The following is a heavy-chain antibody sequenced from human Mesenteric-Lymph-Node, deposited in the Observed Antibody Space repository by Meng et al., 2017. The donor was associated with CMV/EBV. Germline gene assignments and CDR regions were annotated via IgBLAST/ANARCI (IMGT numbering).Heavy chain of an antibody. V-gene: IGHV3-11*04. CDR2: ISSSGSTI. D-gene: IGHD5-12*01. CDR3: ARLNSGYDYYYYYYGMDV. Sequence: LSLTCAVYGGSFTDYYWSWMRQPPGKGLEWVSYISSSGSTIYYADSVKGRFTISRDNAKNSLYLQMNSLRAEDTAVYYCARLNSGYDYYYYYYGMDVWGQGTTVTVSS. CDR1: GGSFTDYY. J-gene: IGHJ6*02.